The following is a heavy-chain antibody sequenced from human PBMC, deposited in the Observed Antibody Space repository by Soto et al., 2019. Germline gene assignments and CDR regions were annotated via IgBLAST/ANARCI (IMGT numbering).Heavy chain of an antibody. CDR3: AKNSHIVVVVAATDLTMDV. CDR1: GYTFTSYD. V-gene: IGHV1-8*01. D-gene: IGHD2-15*01. J-gene: IGHJ6*02. Sequence: ASVKVSCKASGYTFTSYDINWVRQATGQGLEWMGWMNPNSGNTGYAQKFQGRVTMTRNTSISTAYMELSSLRSEDTAVYYCAKNSHIVVVVAATDLTMDVWGQGTTVTVS. CDR2: MNPNSGNT.